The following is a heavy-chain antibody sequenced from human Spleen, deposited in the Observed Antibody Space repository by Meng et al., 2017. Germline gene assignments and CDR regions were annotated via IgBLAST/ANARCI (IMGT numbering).Heavy chain of an antibody. D-gene: IGHD2-2*01. CDR1: GYTFTHYA. Sequence: QVQVVQLGSELKKPGASVKVSCKASGYTFTHYAINWLRQAPGQGLEWMGWIDTNTGNPTYAQGFTGRFVFSLDTSVSTAYLQISLKADDTAVYYCTRDGYSDCSSTSCFDYWGQGTLVTVSS. J-gene: IGHJ4*02. CDR3: TRDGYSDCSSTSCFDY. CDR2: IDTNTGNP. V-gene: IGHV7-4-1*01.